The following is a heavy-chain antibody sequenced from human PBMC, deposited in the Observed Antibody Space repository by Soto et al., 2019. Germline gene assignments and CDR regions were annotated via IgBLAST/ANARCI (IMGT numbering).Heavy chain of an antibody. D-gene: IGHD4-17*01. V-gene: IGHV3-74*01. CDR1: GFTFSTYW. Sequence: HPGGSLRLSCAASGFTFSTYWMHWVRQVPGKGLVWVSRIKSDGSSTAYADSVKGRFTISRDNAKNTLFLQMNSLRAEDTAVYYCTRDRDYGGNWFGPWGQGTLVTVSS. J-gene: IGHJ5*02. CDR3: TRDRDYGGNWFGP. CDR2: IKSDGSST.